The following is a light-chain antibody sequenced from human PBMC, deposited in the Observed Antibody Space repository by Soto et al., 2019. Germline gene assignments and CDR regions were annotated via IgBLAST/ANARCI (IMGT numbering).Light chain of an antibody. CDR3: QQYSQWPLYT. Sequence: EIVVTQSPATLSASPGERVTLTCRASQFVSTRLAWYQQRPGQVPRLLIYDAYTWALGISARFSGSGSGTEFTLTISSLQSEDFALYYCQQYSQWPLYTFGQGTKVDIK. J-gene: IGKJ2*01. CDR2: DAY. CDR1: QFVSTR. V-gene: IGKV3-15*01.